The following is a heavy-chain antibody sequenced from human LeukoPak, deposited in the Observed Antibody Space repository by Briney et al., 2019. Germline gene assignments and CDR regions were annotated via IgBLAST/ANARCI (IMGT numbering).Heavy chain of an antibody. J-gene: IGHJ6*03. CDR2: IRYDESNK. Sequence: GGSLRLSCAASGFTFSSYDMHWVRQAPGKGLEWVAFIRYDESNKYYVDSVKGRFTISRDNSKNTLYLQMDSLRAEDTAVYYCAKVSRSISGVVIVSHYYMDVWGKGTTATVSS. D-gene: IGHD3-3*01. CDR3: AKVSRSISGVVIVSHYYMDV. V-gene: IGHV3-30*02. CDR1: GFTFSSYD.